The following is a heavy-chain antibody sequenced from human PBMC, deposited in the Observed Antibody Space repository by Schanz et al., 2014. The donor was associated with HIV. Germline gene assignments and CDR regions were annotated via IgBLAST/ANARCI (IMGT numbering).Heavy chain of an antibody. J-gene: IGHJ6*02. V-gene: IGHV1-2*02. Sequence: QVQLVQSGAEVKKPGASVKVSCKASGYTFTNYFIHWVRQAPGQGLEWMGWINPNSGDTDYAQKFQGRVTMTRDTSISTAYMELSRLRSEDTAVYYCASDLSVYSSSSSVWGQGTTVTVSS. D-gene: IGHD6-13*01. CDR2: INPNSGDT. CDR3: ASDLSVYSSSSSV. CDR1: GYTFTNYF.